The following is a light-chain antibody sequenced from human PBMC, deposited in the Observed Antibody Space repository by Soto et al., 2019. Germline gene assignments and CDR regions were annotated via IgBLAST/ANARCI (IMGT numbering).Light chain of an antibody. CDR3: QQYNSYPLT. J-gene: IGKJ4*01. CDR1: QSISSW. V-gene: IGKV1-5*01. Sequence: DIQMHQSPFTLSATVGYSATITCRASQSISSWLAWYQQKPGKAPKLLIYDASSLESGVPSRFSGSGSGTEFTLTISSLQPDDFATYYCQQYNSYPLTFGGGTKAAIK. CDR2: DAS.